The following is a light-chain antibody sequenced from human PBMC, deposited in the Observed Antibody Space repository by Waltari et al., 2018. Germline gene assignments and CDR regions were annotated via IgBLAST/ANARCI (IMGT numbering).Light chain of an antibody. CDR1: ESVLYSSNNKNH. CDR2: WAS. J-gene: IGKJ4*01. V-gene: IGKV4-1*01. CDR3: QQYYNTPLT. Sequence: DIVMTQSPESLAVSLGERATINCKTSESVLYSSNNKNHLAWYQQKPGQPPKLLLYWASTRKSGVPERFSGSGSETDFTLTVTSLQAGDVAVYYCQQYYNTPLTFGGGTKVEIK.